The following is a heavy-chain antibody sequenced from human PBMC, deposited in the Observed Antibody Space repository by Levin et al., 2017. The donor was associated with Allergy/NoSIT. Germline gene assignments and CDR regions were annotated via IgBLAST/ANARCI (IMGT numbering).Heavy chain of an antibody. D-gene: IGHD3-16*02. V-gene: IGHV3-30*18. CDR3: AKGLNVWGSYRIDY. CDR2: ISYDGSNK. CDR1: GFMFSSYG. Sequence: GGSLRLSCAASGFMFSSYGMHWVRQAPGKGLEWVAVISYDGSNKYYADSVKGRFTISRDNSKNTLYVQMNSLRAEDTAVYYCAKGLNVWGSYRIDYWGQGTLVTVSS. J-gene: IGHJ4*02.